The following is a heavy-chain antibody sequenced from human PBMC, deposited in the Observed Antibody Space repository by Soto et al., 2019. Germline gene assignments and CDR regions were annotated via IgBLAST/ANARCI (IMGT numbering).Heavy chain of an antibody. Sequence: EVQVLESGGGLAQPGGSLRLSCVASGFTFSDYDMDWVRQSPGKGLEWVSSISGSGGSTYYADSVKGRFTISRDNSKNTVFLQMNSLRAEDTAVYYCAKDPVMDGWGQGATVPVS. CDR3: AKDPVMDG. CDR2: ISGSGGST. CDR1: GFTFSDYD. J-gene: IGHJ6*02. V-gene: IGHV3-23*01.